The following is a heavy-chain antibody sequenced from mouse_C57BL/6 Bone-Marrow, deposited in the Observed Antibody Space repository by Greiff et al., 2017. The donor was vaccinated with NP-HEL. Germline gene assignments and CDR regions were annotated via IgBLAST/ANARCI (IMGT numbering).Heavy chain of an antibody. V-gene: IGHV1-53*01. CDR2: INPSNGGT. CDR3: ASSDSSEYYYAMDY. J-gene: IGHJ4*01. D-gene: IGHD3-2*02. Sequence: QLPGTELVKPGASVKLSCKASGYTFTSYWMHWVKQRPGQGLEWIGNINPSNGGTNYNEKFKSKATLTVDKSSSTAYMQLSSLTSEDSAVYYCASSDSSEYYYAMDYWGQGTSVTVSS. CDR1: GYTFTSYW.